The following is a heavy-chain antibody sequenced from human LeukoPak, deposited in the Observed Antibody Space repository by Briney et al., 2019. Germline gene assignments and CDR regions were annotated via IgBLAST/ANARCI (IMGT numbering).Heavy chain of an antibody. Sequence: ASVKVSCKTSGYTFTDYYIHWVRQAPGRGLEWMGWINPNSGETNSAQKIQGRVTMTGDTSISTAYMELRRVTSDDTAVYYCARDRDYSNTERGFDYWGQGTLVTVSS. CDR3: ARDRDYSNTERGFDY. J-gene: IGHJ4*02. CDR2: INPNSGET. CDR1: GYTFTDYY. V-gene: IGHV1-2*02. D-gene: IGHD4-11*01.